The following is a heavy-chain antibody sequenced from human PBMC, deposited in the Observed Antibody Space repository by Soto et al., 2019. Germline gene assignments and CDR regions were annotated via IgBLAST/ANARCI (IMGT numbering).Heavy chain of an antibody. CDR1: GGTFSKYA. Sequence: QVQLVQSGAEVKKPGSSVKVSCQASGGTFSKYAINWVRQAPGRGLEWVGGINPIFGTAAYAQNFQDRVTITADKSTTTAYMEVSSLRSVDTAVYYCARGWETVGATTAFAYWGQGTLVTVSS. V-gene: IGHV1-69*06. CDR3: ARGWETVGATTAFAY. D-gene: IGHD1-26*01. J-gene: IGHJ4*02. CDR2: INPIFGTA.